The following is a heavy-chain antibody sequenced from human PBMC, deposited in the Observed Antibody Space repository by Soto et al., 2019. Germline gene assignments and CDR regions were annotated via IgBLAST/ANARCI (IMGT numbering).Heavy chain of an antibody. D-gene: IGHD2-8*01. CDR2: IKHDGSVQ. Sequence: GGSLGLSCEASGFRFVVYLMSGVRQAPGKGLEWVAEIKHDGSVQYSVDAGNGRCTSCRDNAEKLLSLQMNVLIPEDTGLYSCARRPYNNGLYRFDLWGHGTLLNVSS. CDR1: GFRFVVYL. V-gene: IGHV3-7*03. CDR3: ARRPYNNGLYRFDL. J-gene: IGHJ4*01.